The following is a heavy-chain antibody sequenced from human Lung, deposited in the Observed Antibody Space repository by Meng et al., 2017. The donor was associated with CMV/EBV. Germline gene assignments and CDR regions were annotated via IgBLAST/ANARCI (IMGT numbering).Heavy chain of an antibody. Sequence: SLKISCAASGFTFDDYAMHWVRQAPGKGLEWVSGISWNSGSIGYADSVKGRFTISRDNTKNSLYMQMNSLRTEDTALYYCAKDMGPVLLMAGGGGMDVWGQGXTVTVSS. V-gene: IGHV3-9*01. J-gene: IGHJ6*02. CDR2: ISWNSGSI. D-gene: IGHD2/OR15-2a*01. CDR3: AKDMGPVLLMAGGGGMDV. CDR1: GFTFDDYA.